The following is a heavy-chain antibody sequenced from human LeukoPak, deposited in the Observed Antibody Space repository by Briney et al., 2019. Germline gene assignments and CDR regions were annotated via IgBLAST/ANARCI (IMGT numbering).Heavy chain of an antibody. V-gene: IGHV3-53*01. CDR3: ARVPPGQWLALFDY. CDR2: ICSGGTT. CDR1: GFTVSSNY. D-gene: IGHD6-19*01. Sequence: GGSLRLSCAASGFTVSSNYMSWVRQAPGKGLEWVSVICSGGTTYYADSVKGRFTISRDNSKNTLYLQMNSLRAEDTAVYYCARVPPGQWLALFDYWGQGTLVTVSS. J-gene: IGHJ4*02.